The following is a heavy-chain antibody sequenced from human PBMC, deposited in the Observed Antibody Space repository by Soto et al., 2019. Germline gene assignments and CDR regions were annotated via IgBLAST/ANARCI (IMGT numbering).Heavy chain of an antibody. CDR3: VRWKAGEPDY. J-gene: IGHJ4*02. Sequence: EVQLVESGGGLVQPGGSLRLSCATSGFIFSDHYMDWVRQAPGKGREWVGRTKNKANSYTTEYATSVKGRFSILRDDSKNSLHLQMNSLKPEDTAVYYCVRWKAGEPDYRGQGTLVTVSS. CDR1: GFIFSDHY. CDR2: TKNKANSYTT. D-gene: IGHD7-27*01. V-gene: IGHV3-72*01.